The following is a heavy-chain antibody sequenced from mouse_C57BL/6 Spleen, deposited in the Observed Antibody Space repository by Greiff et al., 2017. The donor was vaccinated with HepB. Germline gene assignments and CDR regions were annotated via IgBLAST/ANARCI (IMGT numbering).Heavy chain of an antibody. CDR3: ARGDSSGYSDY. D-gene: IGHD3-2*02. Sequence: QVQLKESGPELVKPGASVKISCKASGYAFSSSWMNWVKQRPGKGLEWIGRIYPGDGDTNYNGKFKGKATLTADKSSSTAYMQLSSLTSEDSAVYFCARGDSSGYSDYWGQGTTLTVSS. V-gene: IGHV1-82*01. J-gene: IGHJ2*01. CDR2: IYPGDGDT. CDR1: GYAFSSSW.